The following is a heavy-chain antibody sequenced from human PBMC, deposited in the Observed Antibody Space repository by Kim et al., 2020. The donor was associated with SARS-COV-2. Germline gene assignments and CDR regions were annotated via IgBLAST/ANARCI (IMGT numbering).Heavy chain of an antibody. J-gene: IGHJ3*02. CDR3: ARRGSITMIVVVNSDAFDI. D-gene: IGHD3-22*01. Sequence: SETLSLTCTVSGGSISSSSYYWGWIRQPPGKGLEWIGSIYYSGSTYYNPSLKSRVTISVDTSKNQFSLKLSSVTAADTAVYYCARRGSITMIVVVNSDAFDIWGQGTMVTVSS. V-gene: IGHV4-39*01. CDR1: GGSISSSSYY. CDR2: IYYSGST.